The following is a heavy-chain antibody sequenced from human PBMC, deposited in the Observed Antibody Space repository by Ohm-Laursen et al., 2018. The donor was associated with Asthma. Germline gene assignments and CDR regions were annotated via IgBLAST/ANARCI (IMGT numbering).Heavy chain of an antibody. D-gene: IGHD3-10*01. V-gene: IGHV3-48*01. J-gene: IGHJ4*02. CDR3: AYEFGGSGDY. CDR1: GFTFSPYS. CDR2: ISSKSSTI. Sequence: SLRLSCAASGFTFSPYSMHWVRQAPGKGLEWVSFISSKSSTIYSANTVKGRFTVSRDNAKNSLYLQMNSLRVDGAAVYYCAYEFGGSGDYWGQGTLVTVSS.